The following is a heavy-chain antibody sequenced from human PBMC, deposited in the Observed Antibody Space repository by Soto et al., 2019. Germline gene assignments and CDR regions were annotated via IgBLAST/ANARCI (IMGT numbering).Heavy chain of an antibody. CDR3: ARVEVPAANWLDR. CDR2: ISGYNGNT. J-gene: IGHJ5*02. V-gene: IGHV1-18*01. D-gene: IGHD2-2*01. Sequence: ASVKVSCKASGYIFINYGITWVRQAPGQGLEWMGWISGYNGNTKYADKLQGRVTMTTDTSTTTAYMELRSLRSDDTAVYYCARVEVPAANWLDRWGQGTLVTVS. CDR1: GYIFINYG.